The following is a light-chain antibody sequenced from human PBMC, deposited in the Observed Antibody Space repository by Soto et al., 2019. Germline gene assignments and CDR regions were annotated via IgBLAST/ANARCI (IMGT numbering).Light chain of an antibody. CDR1: QSINNL. Sequence: DIQMTQSPSTLSASVGDRVAITCRASQSINNLLAWYQQKPGKAPKLLIYKASSLESGVPSRFSGNGSGKEFTLTISSLQYDDFATYYCQQYSSYSPFGGGTKVQIK. V-gene: IGKV1-5*03. J-gene: IGKJ4*02. CDR2: KAS. CDR3: QQYSSYSP.